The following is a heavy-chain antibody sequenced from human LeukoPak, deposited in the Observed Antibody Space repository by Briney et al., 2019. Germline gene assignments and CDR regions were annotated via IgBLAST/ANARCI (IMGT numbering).Heavy chain of an antibody. CDR3: ARHLYYYYMDV. J-gene: IGHJ6*03. Sequence: SETLSLTCTVSGGSISSYYWSWIRQPPGKGLEWIGYIYTSGSTNYNPSLKSRVTISVDTSKNQFSLKLSSVTAADTAVYYCARHLYYYYMDVWGKGTTVTVPS. V-gene: IGHV4-4*09. CDR2: IYTSGST. CDR1: GGSISSYY.